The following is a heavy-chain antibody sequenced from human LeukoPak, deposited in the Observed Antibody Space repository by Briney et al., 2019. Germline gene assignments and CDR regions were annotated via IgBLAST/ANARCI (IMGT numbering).Heavy chain of an antibody. V-gene: IGHV4-4*07. CDR1: GGSISSYY. D-gene: IGHD3-9*01. CDR3: VFPPPRRIRYFDWLLFFDY. CDR2: IYTSGST. J-gene: IGHJ4*02. Sequence: SETLSLTCTVSGGSISSYYWSWIRQPAGKGLEWIGRIYTSGSTNYNPSLKSRVTMSVDTSKNQFSLKLSSVTAADTAVYYCVFPPPRRIRYFDWLLFFDYWGQGTLVTVSS.